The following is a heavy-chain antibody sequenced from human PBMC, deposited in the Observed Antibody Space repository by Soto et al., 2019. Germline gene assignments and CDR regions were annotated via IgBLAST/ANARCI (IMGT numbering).Heavy chain of an antibody. V-gene: IGHV4-30-4*01. J-gene: IGHJ5*02. CDR2: IYYSGST. CDR3: AGFSEVAATEINWFDP. Sequence: SETLSLTCTVSGASINSGDYYWSWIRQPPGKGLEWIGYIYYSGSTYYNPSLKSRVTISVDTSKNQFSLKLSSVTAADTAVYYCAGFSEVAATEINWFDPWGQGTLVTVAS. CDR1: GASINSGDYY. D-gene: IGHD2-15*01.